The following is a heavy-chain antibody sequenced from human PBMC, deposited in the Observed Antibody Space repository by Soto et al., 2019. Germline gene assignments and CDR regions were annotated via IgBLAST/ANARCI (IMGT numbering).Heavy chain of an antibody. V-gene: IGHV4-59*01. CDR2: VYYTGST. CDR3: ARSVAVPGAHIDY. J-gene: IGHJ4*02. CDR1: GGSIIGSY. D-gene: IGHD6-19*01. Sequence: WAALSLTCSVSGGSIIGSYWSWIRQSPGKGLEWLGYVYYTGSTNYSPALRSRVSISVDTSKNEFSLRLSSVTAADTAVYFCARSVAVPGAHIDYWGQGTQVTVSS.